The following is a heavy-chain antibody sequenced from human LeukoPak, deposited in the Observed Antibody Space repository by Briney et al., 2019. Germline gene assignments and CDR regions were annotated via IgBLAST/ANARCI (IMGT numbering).Heavy chain of an antibody. Sequence: SETLSLTCTVSGASISGYFWSWIRQPPGKGLEWIGYISSSGNTNYNPSLKSRVTISVDKSKNQFSLKLSSVTVADTAVYYCARVGDYYDSSGYLTPWGQGTLVTVSS. CDR1: GASISGYF. V-gene: IGHV4-59*12. CDR2: ISSSGNT. J-gene: IGHJ5*02. CDR3: ARVGDYYDSSGYLTP. D-gene: IGHD3-22*01.